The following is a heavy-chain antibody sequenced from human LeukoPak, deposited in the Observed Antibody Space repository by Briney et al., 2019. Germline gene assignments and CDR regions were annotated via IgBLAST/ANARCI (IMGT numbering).Heavy chain of an antibody. CDR1: GFTFSSYQ. Sequence: GGSLRLSCAASGFTFSSYQMNWVRQAPGKGLEWVSYISNSGSTIYYADSVKGRFTISRDNAKNSLYLQMNSLRAEDTAVYYCARDRRGWWDKIDYWGQGTLVTVSS. D-gene: IGHD6-19*01. J-gene: IGHJ4*02. CDR2: ISNSGSTI. V-gene: IGHV3-48*03. CDR3: ARDRRGWWDKIDY.